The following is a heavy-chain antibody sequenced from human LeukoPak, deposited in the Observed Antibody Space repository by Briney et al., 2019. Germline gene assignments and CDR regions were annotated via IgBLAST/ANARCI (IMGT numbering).Heavy chain of an antibody. V-gene: IGHV1-2*02. CDR3: ARDGEVRQGHCSTTSCPVDY. CDR1: GYTFTAYS. CDR2: LNPNSGDT. Sequence: ASVKVSCKASGYTFTAYSMHWVRQAPGQGLEYMGWLNPNSGDTNYAQKFQGRVTMTRDTSMSTAYMELSGLRFDDTAIYYCARDGEVRQGHCSTTSCPVDYWGQGTLVTVSS. J-gene: IGHJ4*02. D-gene: IGHD2-2*01.